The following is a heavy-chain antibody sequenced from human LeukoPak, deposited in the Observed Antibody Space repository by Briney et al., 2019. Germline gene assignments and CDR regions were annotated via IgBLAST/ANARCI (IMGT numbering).Heavy chain of an antibody. Sequence: GGSLRLSCAASGFTFDDCAMHWVRQAPGKGLEWVSGISWNSGSIGYADSVKGRFTISRDNAKNSLYLQMNSLRAEDTALYYCVRGFGSRGFDYWGQGTLVTVSS. D-gene: IGHD3-10*01. J-gene: IGHJ4*02. CDR2: ISWNSGSI. V-gene: IGHV3-9*01. CDR3: VRGFGSRGFDY. CDR1: GFTFDDCA.